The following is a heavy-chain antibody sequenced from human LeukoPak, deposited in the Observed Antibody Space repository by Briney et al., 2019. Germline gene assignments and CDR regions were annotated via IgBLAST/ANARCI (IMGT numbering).Heavy chain of an antibody. CDR1: GGTFSSYA. CDR3: ARDRGPVGATKGGWFDP. CDR2: IIPILGIA. D-gene: IGHD1-26*01. Sequence: GASVKVSCKASGGTFSSYAISWVRQAPGQGLEWMGRIIPILGIANYAQKFQGRVTITADKSTSTAYMELSSLRSEDTAVYYCARDRGPVGATKGGWFDPWGQGTLVTVSS. J-gene: IGHJ5*02. V-gene: IGHV1-69*04.